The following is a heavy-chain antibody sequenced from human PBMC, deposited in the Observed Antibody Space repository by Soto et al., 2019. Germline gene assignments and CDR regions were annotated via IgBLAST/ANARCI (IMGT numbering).Heavy chain of an antibody. V-gene: IGHV5-51*01. CDR3: AGVRIAARTGAYGMDV. CDR1: GYSFTSYW. J-gene: IGHJ6*02. CDR2: IYPGDSDT. Sequence: GESLKISCKGSGYSFTSYWIGWVCQMPGKGLEWMGIIYPGDSDTRYSPSFQGQVTISADTSKNQFSLKLSSVTAADTAVYYCAGVRIAARTGAYGMDVWGQGTTVTVPS. D-gene: IGHD6-6*01.